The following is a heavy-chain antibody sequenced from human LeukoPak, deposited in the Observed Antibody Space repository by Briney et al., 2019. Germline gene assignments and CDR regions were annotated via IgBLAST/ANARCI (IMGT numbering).Heavy chain of an antibody. D-gene: IGHD2-21*01. V-gene: IGHV4-39*01. CDR2: MHYSGST. Sequence: SETDFLICTLSGGSINISDYYWAWIRQPPGKGLEWIGSMHYSGSTYYNPSLKSRVTISVDTSKNQFSLKVSSVTAADTAVYYCARRGTIASGRPWNWGQGTLVTVSS. CDR3: ARRGTIASGRPWN. CDR1: GGSINISDYY. J-gene: IGHJ4*02.